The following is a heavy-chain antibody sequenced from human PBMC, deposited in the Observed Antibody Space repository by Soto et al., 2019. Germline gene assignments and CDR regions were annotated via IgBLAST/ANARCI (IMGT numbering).Heavy chain of an antibody. D-gene: IGHD2-21*02. Sequence: PGGSLRLSCAASGFTFSSYAMSWVRQAPGKGLEWVSAISGSGGSTYYADSVKGRFTISRDNSKNTLYLQMNSLRAEDTAVYYCAKHIVVVTATHINYYYYGMDVWGQGTTVTVSS. J-gene: IGHJ6*02. CDR1: GFTFSSYA. CDR3: AKHIVVVTATHINYYYYGMDV. V-gene: IGHV3-23*01. CDR2: ISGSGGST.